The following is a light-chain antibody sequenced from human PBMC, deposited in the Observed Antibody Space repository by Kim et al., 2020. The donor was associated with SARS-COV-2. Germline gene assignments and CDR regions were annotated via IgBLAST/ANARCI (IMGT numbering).Light chain of an antibody. CDR1: QSISNY. Sequence: IQMTQSPSSLSASVGDRVTITCRASQSISNYLNWYQQRPGKAPKVLIYAASILQSGVPSRFSGSGSGTDFTLTISSLQPEDFAIYYCQQSYSNPPEYTFGQGTKLEIK. CDR3: QQSYSNPPEYT. CDR2: AAS. J-gene: IGKJ2*01. V-gene: IGKV1-39*01.